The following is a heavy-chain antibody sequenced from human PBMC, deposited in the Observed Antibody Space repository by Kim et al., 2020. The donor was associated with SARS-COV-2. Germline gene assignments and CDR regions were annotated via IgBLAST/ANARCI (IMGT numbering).Heavy chain of an antibody. Sequence: SVKVSCKASGGTFSSYAISWVRQAPGQGLEWMGGIIPIFGTANYAQKFQGRVTLTADKSTSTAYMELSSLRSEDTAGYYCAREGAYCGGDCYSGYFDYWGQGTLVTVSS. CDR3: AREGAYCGGDCYSGYFDY. CDR2: IIPIFGTA. CDR1: GGTFSSYA. D-gene: IGHD2-21*02. J-gene: IGHJ4*02. V-gene: IGHV1-69*06.